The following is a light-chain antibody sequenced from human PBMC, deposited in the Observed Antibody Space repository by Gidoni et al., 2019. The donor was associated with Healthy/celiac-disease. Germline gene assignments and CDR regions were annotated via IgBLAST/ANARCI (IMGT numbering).Light chain of an antibody. CDR3: QQYGSSPPLT. CDR1: QSVSSY. J-gene: IGKJ4*01. V-gene: IGKV3-20*01. Sequence: EIVLTQSPATLSLSPGERATLSCRASQSVSSYLAWYQQKPGQAPRLLIYDASNRATGIPDRFSGSGSGTDFTLTISRLEPEDFAVYYCQQYGSSPPLTFXGXTKVEIK. CDR2: DAS.